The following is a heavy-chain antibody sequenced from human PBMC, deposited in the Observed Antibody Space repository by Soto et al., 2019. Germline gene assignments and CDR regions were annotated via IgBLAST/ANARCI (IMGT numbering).Heavy chain of an antibody. J-gene: IGHJ3*02. Sequence: QVRLVQSGAEVKKPGSSVKVSCKYSGGTFKTESINWLRQAPGQGLEWMGNILPVFDTTDYARKFQVKDTFTADQARKTSYMELSSRTSQDTALYFCARGHDYGGNSEAFEICGQGTMVTVSS. CDR2: ILPVFDTT. CDR3: ARGHDYGGNSEAFEI. CDR1: GGTFKTES. D-gene: IGHD4-17*01. V-gene: IGHV1-69*13.